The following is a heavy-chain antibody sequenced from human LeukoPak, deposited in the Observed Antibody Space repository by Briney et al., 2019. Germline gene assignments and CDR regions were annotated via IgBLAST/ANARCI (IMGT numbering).Heavy chain of an antibody. V-gene: IGHV3-7*03. D-gene: IGHD3-16*01. CDR1: GFSFSDST. CDR3: ARGGAGGGYFPT. J-gene: IGHJ1*01. CDR2: MEEDGSDE. Sequence: GGSLRLSCVASGFSFSDSTMSWVRQAAGKGLEWVAKMEEDGSDENYVDSVKGRFTISRDNARNSLHLQMKSLRAEDTAVYFCARGGAGGGYFPTWGQGILVIVSS.